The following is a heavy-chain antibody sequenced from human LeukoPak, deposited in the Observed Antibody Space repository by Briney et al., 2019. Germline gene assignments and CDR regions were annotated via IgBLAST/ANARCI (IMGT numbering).Heavy chain of an antibody. CDR1: GYSFTSYW. V-gene: IGHV5-51*01. CDR2: IYPGDSDT. Sequence: GESLKISCKGSGYSFTSYWIGWVRQMPGKGLEWMGIIYPGDSDTRYSPSFQGQVTISADKSISTAYLQWSSLKASDTAMYYCARDKTGPANTIFGGNNWFDPWGQGTLVTVSS. CDR3: ARDKTGPANTIFGGNNWFDP. D-gene: IGHD3-3*01. J-gene: IGHJ5*02.